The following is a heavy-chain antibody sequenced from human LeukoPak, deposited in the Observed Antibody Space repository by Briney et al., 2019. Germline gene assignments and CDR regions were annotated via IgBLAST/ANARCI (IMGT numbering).Heavy chain of an antibody. D-gene: IGHD4/OR15-4a*01. V-gene: IGHV4-34*04. Sequence: PSQTLSLTCAVYSGSFSGYYWGWIRQPPGKGREWIGVVNESGITNSNPSLKTRATTSVDTAKNQFFPKLSSVTAAATTVNYVARHRLGATRSFDSWGQGTMVTVSS. CDR2: VNESGIT. CDR3: ARHRLGATRSFDS. J-gene: IGHJ3*02. CDR1: SGSFSGYY.